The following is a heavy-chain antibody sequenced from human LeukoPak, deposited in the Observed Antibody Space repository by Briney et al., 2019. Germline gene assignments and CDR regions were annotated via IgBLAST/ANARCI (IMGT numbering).Heavy chain of an antibody. CDR2: IIPIFGTA. CDR1: GGTFSSYA. Sequence: GSSVKVSCKASGGTFSSYAISWVRQAPGQGLEWMGGIIPIFGTANYAQKFQSRVTITADESTSTAYMELSSLRSEDTAVYYCARVAAGRSNIDYWGQGTLVTVSS. V-gene: IGHV1-69*01. CDR3: ARVAAGRSNIDY. J-gene: IGHJ4*02. D-gene: IGHD6-13*01.